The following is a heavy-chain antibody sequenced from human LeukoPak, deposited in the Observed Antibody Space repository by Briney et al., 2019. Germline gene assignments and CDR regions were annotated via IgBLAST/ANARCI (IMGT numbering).Heavy chain of an antibody. V-gene: IGHV4-59*01. D-gene: IGHD2-8*01. CDR2: IHYSGAT. CDR3: ARRGGVFDI. CDR1: GDSISSYY. J-gene: IGHJ3*02. Sequence: SETLSLTCAVSGDSISSYYWSWIPQPPGKGLEWIGYIHYSGATNSNPSLQSRVTISIDTSKNQFSLKLTSVTTSDTAVYYCARRGGVFDIWGQGTVVAVSS.